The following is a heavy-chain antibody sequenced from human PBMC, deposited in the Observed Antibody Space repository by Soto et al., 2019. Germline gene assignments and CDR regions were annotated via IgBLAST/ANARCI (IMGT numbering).Heavy chain of an antibody. V-gene: IGHV3-30*18. Sequence: GGSLRLSCAASGFTFSSYGMHWVRQAPGKGLEWVAVISYDGSNKYYADSVKGRFTISRDNSKNTLYLQMNSLRAEDTAVYYCAKDQQLGLWFGDATNQYGMDVWGQGTTVTVSS. CDR3: AKDQQLGLWFGDATNQYGMDV. CDR2: ISYDGSNK. D-gene: IGHD3-10*01. CDR1: GFTFSSYG. J-gene: IGHJ6*02.